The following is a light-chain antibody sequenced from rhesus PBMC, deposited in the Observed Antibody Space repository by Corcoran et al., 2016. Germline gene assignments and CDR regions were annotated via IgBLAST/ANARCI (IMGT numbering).Light chain of an antibody. Sequence: DIQMTQSPSSLSASVGDRVTITCRASQTISNDLSWCQQKPGKAPKLLIYAASSLRSGVPSRFRGSGSGTDFTLTIGSLQPEAVATYSCQPFNNYLSTFGGVTKVELK. CDR3: QPFNNYLST. J-gene: IGKJ4*01. CDR2: AAS. V-gene: IGKV1-41*01. CDR1: QTISND.